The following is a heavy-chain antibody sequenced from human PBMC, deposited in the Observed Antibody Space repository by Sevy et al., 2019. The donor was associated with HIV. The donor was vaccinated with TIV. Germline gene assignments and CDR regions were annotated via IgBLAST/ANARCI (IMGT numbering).Heavy chain of an antibody. CDR3: ARARRYCSSTSCPLGYYFDY. V-gene: IGHV1-2*02. Sequence: ASVKVSCKASGYTFTGYYMHWVRQAPGQGLEWMGWINPNSGGTNYAQKFQGRVTMTRDMSSSTAYMELSRLRSDDTAVYYCARARRYCSSTSCPLGYYFDYWGQGTLVTVSS. D-gene: IGHD2-2*01. J-gene: IGHJ4*02. CDR1: GYTFTGYY. CDR2: INPNSGGT.